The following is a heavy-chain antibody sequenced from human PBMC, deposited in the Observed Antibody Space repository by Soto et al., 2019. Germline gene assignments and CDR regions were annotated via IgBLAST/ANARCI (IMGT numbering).Heavy chain of an antibody. V-gene: IGHV3-23*01. J-gene: IGHJ5*02. CDR2: ISGSGGSA. CDR3: AKNPRRFLEWLLSTDNWFDP. Sequence: GGSLRLSCAASGFTFSSYAMSWVRQAPGKGLEWVSAISGSGGSAYYADSVKGRFTISRDNSKNTLYLQMNSLRAEDTAVYYCAKNPRRFLEWLLSTDNWFDPWGQGTLVTVSS. CDR1: GFTFSSYA. D-gene: IGHD3-3*01.